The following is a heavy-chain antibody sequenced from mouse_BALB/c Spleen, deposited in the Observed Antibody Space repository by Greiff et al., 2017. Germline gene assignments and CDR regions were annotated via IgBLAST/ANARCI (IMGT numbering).Heavy chain of an antibody. Sequence: VQLQQSGAELVRSGASVKLSCTASGFNIKDYYMHWVKQRPEQGLEWIGWIDPENGDTEYAPKFQGKATMTADTSSNTAYLQLSSLTSEDTAVYYCNVPSEGFDYWGQGTTLTVSS. CDR1: GFNIKDYY. CDR3: NVPSEGFDY. V-gene: IGHV14-4*02. J-gene: IGHJ2*01. CDR2: IDPENGDT.